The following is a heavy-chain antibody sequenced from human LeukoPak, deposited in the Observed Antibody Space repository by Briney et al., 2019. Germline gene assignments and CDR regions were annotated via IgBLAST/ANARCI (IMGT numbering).Heavy chain of an antibody. D-gene: IGHD2-2*01. J-gene: IGHJ1*01. CDR1: GFTFSSYA. CDR2: ISGSGGST. CDR3: AVVPAALRAEYFQH. Sequence: GGSLRLSCAASGFTFSSYAMSWVRQAPGKGLEWVATISGSGGSTFYADSVEGRFTISRDNSKNTLYLQMNSLRAEDTAIYYCAVVPAALRAEYFQHWGQGTLVTVSS. V-gene: IGHV3-23*01.